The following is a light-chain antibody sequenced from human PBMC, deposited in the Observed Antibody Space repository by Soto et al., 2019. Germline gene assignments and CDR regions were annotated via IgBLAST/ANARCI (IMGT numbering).Light chain of an antibody. V-gene: IGKV1-5*03. Sequence: DIQMTQSPSTLSASVGDRITITCRASQSISNYLAWYQQKPGKAPNLLIYKASSLQSGVPSRFSGSGSGTEFTLSIRRLQPEDFAIYYCQQYHSYSTFGQGTRVEI. CDR1: QSISNY. CDR3: QQYHSYST. CDR2: KAS. J-gene: IGKJ1*01.